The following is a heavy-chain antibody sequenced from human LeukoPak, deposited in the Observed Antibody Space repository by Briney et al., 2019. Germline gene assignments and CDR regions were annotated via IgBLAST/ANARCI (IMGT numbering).Heavy chain of an antibody. CDR2: IKKDGRQT. D-gene: IGHD6-19*01. Sequence: GGSLRLSCAASGFTFSRYWMIWVRQAPGKGLEWVANIKKDGRQTNYVDSGKGRFTISRENAKYLLDLQMNSVRAEDTVVYCYAGGTGWFFDQWGQGTLVTVSS. V-gene: IGHV3-7*02. J-gene: IGHJ4*02. CDR3: AGGTGWFFDQ. CDR1: GFTFSRYW.